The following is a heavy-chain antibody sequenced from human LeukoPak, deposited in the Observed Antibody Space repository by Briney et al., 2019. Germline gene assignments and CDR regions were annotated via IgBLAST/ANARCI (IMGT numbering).Heavy chain of an antibody. CDR2: IYYSGST. Sequence: SETLSLTCTVSGGSISSSSYYWGWIRQPPGKGLEWIGSIYYSGSTYYNPSLKSRVTISVDTSKNQFSLKLSSVNAADTAVYYCARRPTPRYFDLWGRGTLVTVSS. CDR1: GGSISSSSYY. V-gene: IGHV4-39*01. J-gene: IGHJ2*01. D-gene: IGHD4-23*01. CDR3: ARRPTPRYFDL.